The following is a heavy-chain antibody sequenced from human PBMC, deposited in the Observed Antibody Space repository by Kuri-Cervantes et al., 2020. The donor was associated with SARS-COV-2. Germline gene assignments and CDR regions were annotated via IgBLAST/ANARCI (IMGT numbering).Heavy chain of an antibody. V-gene: IGHV4-34*01. J-gene: IGHJ4*02. Sequence: GSLRLSCAVYGGSFSGYYWSWIRQPPGKGLEWIGEINHSGSTNYNPSLKSRVTISVDTSKNQFSLKPSSVTAADTAVYYCARGVVVWGQGTLVTVSS. CDR2: INHSGST. CDR1: GGSFSGYY. CDR3: ARGVVV. D-gene: IGHD2-21*01.